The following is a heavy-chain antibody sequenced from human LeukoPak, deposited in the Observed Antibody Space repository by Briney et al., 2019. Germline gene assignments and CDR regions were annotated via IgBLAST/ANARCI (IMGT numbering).Heavy chain of an antibody. D-gene: IGHD6-13*01. V-gene: IGHV3-7*01. CDR3: ARDSAGNDY. CDR1: GFTFSTYW. J-gene: IGHJ4*02. CDR2: IKQDGSEK. Sequence: PPGGPLDSSCAAPGFTFSTYWRGGVRTAPGRGREWVANIKQDGSEKYYVDSVKGRFTISRDNAKNSLYLQMNSLRAEDTAMYYCARDSAGNDYWGQGTLVTVSS.